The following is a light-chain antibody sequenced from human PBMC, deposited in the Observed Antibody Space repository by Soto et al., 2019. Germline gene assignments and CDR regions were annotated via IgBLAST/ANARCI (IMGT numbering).Light chain of an antibody. V-gene: IGKV3-20*01. CDR3: QQYGSSTLT. Sequence: IGLTQSPGILSLSQGERATLSCRASQSVTSSYLAWYQQKPGQAPRLLIYSASSRATGIPDRFSGSGSGTDFTLTISRLEPEDFAVYYCQQYGSSTLTFGGGTKV. CDR2: SAS. CDR1: QSVTSSY. J-gene: IGKJ4*01.